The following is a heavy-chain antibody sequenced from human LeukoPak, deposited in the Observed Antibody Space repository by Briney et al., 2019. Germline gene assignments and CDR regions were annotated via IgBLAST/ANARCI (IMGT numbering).Heavy chain of an antibody. CDR1: GFTVSSNY. Sequence: GGSLRLSCAASGFTVSSNYMSWVRQAPGKGLEWVSYISSSSSTIYYADSVKGRFTVSRDNAKNSLNLQMNSLGAEDTAVYYCARADSSGYYLVGGFDIWGQGTMVTVSS. CDR2: ISSSSSTI. D-gene: IGHD3-22*01. CDR3: ARADSSGYYLVGGFDI. V-gene: IGHV3-11*04. J-gene: IGHJ3*02.